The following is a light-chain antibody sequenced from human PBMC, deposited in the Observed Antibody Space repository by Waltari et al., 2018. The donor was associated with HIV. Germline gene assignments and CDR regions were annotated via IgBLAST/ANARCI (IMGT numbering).Light chain of an antibody. CDR1: QSLLHSSGFYY. CDR3: MQSLQIPPT. Sequence: DIVLTQSPLSPPVIPGEPASLSCRSSQSLLHSSGFYYLDWYLQKPGQSPQLLIYLGSHRASGVSDRFSGGGSGTHFTLNVTRVEADDVGIYFCMQSLQIPPTFGGGTKV. J-gene: IGKJ4*01. CDR2: LGS. V-gene: IGKV2-28*01.